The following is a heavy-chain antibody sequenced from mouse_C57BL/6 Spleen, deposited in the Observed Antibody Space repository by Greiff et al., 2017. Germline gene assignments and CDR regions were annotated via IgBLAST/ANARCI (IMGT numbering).Heavy chain of an antibody. Sequence: QVQLQQSGPELVKPGASVKISCKASGYAFSSSWMNWVKQRPGKGLEWIGRIYPGDGDTNYNVKFKGKATLTADKSSRTAYMQLSSLTSEDSAVYFCARDYGSSYWCAYWGQGTLVTVSA. D-gene: IGHD1-1*01. J-gene: IGHJ3*01. CDR3: ARDYGSSYWCAY. V-gene: IGHV1-82*01. CDR2: IYPGDGDT. CDR1: GYAFSSSW.